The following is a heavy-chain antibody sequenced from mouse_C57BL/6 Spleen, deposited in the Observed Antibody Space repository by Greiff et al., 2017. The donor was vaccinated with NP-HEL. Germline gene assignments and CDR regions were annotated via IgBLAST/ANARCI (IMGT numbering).Heavy chain of an antibody. CDR2: INPNNGGT. J-gene: IGHJ4*01. Sequence: VHVKQSGPELVKPGASVKMSCKASGYTFTDYNMHWVKQSHGKSLEWIGYINPNNGGTSYNQKFKGKATLTVTKSSSTAYMELRSLTSEDSAVYYCARREGGYYAGAYAMDYWGQGTSVTVSS. V-gene: IGHV1-22*01. CDR3: ARREGGYYAGAYAMDY. CDR1: GYTFTDYN. D-gene: IGHD1-1*01.